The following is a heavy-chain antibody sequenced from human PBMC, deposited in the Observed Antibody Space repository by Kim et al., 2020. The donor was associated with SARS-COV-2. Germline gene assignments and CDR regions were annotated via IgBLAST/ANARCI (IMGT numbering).Heavy chain of an antibody. Sequence: DSVKGRFTISRDNAKNSLYLQMNSLRAEDTAVYYCARMIRAAGTGDWFDPWGQGTLVTVSS. V-gene: IGHV3-11*04. J-gene: IGHJ5*02. D-gene: IGHD6-13*01. CDR3: ARMIRAAGTGDWFDP.